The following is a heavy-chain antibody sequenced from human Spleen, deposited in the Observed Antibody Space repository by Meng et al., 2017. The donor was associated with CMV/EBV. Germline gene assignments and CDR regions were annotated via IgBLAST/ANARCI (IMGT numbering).Heavy chain of an antibody. Sequence: SETLSLTCTVSGGSISSYYWSWIRQPPGKGLEWIGYIYYSGSTNYNPSLKSRVTISVDTSKNQFPLKLSSVTAADTAVYYCARAASSGWYWYYYGMDVWGQGTTVTVSS. D-gene: IGHD6-19*01. CDR1: GGSISSYY. CDR2: IYYSGST. J-gene: IGHJ6*02. CDR3: ARAASSGWYWYYYGMDV. V-gene: IGHV4-59*01.